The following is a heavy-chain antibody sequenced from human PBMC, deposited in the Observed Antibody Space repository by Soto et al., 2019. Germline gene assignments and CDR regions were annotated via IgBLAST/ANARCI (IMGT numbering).Heavy chain of an antibody. CDR1: GGSISSTNYY. J-gene: IGHJ6*02. D-gene: IGHD2-8*01. Sequence: QLQLQESGPGLVKSSETLSLTCTVSGGSISSTNYYWGWIRQPPGKGLEWIGSIHYSGSTYYNPSLKSRVTISVDTSKNQFSLRLSSVTAADTTVYYCARRVSAGAAYYHYGMDVWGQGTTVTVSS. V-gene: IGHV4-39*01. CDR3: ARRVSAGAAYYHYGMDV. CDR2: IHYSGST.